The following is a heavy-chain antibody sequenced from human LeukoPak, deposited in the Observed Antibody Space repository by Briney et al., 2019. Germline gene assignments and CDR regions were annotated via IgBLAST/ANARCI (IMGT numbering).Heavy chain of an antibody. CDR1: GFTFSSYW. Sequence: GGSLRLSCAASGFTFSSYWMSWVRQAPGKGLEWMANIRQDEGEKYYGDSVKGRFTISRDNAKTSLYLQMDSLRADDTAVYYCAKTGGPWDWGQGTLVTVSS. V-gene: IGHV3-7*03. CDR2: IRQDEGEK. J-gene: IGHJ4*02. CDR3: AKTGGPWD. D-gene: IGHD7-27*01.